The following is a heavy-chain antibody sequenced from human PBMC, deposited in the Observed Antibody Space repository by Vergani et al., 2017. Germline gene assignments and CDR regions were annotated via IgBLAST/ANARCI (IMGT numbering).Heavy chain of an antibody. V-gene: IGHV4-39*01. CDR3: ARGGGDNWYFDL. CDR1: GGSINPSSSF. D-gene: IGHD3-16*01. CDR2: INYVGRT. Sequence: QLQLQESGPGLVKPSETLSLICTVSGGSINPSSSFWGWIRQSPGKGLEWIGSINYVGRTYYIPSLQSRATVLVDTSKNQFALNLTSVTAADTAVYYGARGGGDNWYFDLWGRGTLVTVSS. J-gene: IGHJ2*01.